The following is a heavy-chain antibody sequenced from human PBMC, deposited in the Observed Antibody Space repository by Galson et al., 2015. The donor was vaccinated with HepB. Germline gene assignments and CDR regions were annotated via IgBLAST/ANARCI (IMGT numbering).Heavy chain of an antibody. D-gene: IGHD3-9*01. CDR2: IDPNTGDT. Sequence: SVKVSCKASGYTFTGYYIQWVRQAPGQGLEWMGWIDPNTGDTNYAQQFQGRVTLTRDTSINTAQMELSRLRSDDTAVYYCARDILIASSLGYYFYNGMDVWGPGTTVTVSS. V-gene: IGHV1-2*02. CDR1: GYTFTGYY. CDR3: ARDILIASSLGYYFYNGMDV. J-gene: IGHJ6*02.